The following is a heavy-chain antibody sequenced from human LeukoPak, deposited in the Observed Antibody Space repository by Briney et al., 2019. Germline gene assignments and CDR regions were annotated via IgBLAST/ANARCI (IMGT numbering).Heavy chain of an antibody. CDR1: GGSFSGYY. D-gene: IGHD6-13*01. J-gene: IGHJ4*02. Sequence: SETLSLTCAVYGGSFSGYYWSWIRQPAGKGLEWIGRIYTSGSTNYNPSLKSRVTMSVDTSKNQFSLKLSSVTAADTAVYYCARVKAAAGFGYFDYWGQGTLVTVSS. CDR2: IYTSGST. CDR3: ARVKAAAGFGYFDY. V-gene: IGHV4-59*10.